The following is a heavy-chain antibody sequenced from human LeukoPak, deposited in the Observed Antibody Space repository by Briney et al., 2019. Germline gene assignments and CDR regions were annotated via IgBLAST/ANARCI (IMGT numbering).Heavy chain of an antibody. Sequence: YSGGSTYYADSVKGRFTISRDNSKNTLYLQMSSLRAEDTAVYYCARGGDWGQGTLVTVSS. J-gene: IGHJ4*02. CDR3: ARGGD. V-gene: IGHV3-66*01. D-gene: IGHD1-26*01. CDR2: YSGGST.